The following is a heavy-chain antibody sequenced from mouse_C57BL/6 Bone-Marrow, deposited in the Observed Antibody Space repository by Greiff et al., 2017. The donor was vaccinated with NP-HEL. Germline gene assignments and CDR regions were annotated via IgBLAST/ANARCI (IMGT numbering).Heavy chain of an antibody. Sequence: EVKLVESGGGLVQPKGSLKLSCAASGFTFNTYAMHWVRQAPGKGLEWVARIRSKSSNYATYYADSVKDRFTISSDDPQSMLYLHMNNLKTEDTAMYYCVREHFSITWFAYWGHGTLVTFSA. D-gene: IGHD2-5*01. CDR3: VREHFSITWFAY. CDR2: IRSKSSNYAT. V-gene: IGHV10-3*01. CDR1: GFTFNTYA. J-gene: IGHJ3*01.